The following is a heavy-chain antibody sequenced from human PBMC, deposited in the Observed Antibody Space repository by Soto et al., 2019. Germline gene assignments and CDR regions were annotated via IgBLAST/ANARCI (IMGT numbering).Heavy chain of an antibody. CDR2: INHSGST. CDR3: ARLGYCSGGSCYSPLDY. CDR1: GGSFSGYY. J-gene: IGHJ4*02. V-gene: IGHV4-34*01. D-gene: IGHD2-15*01. Sequence: SETLSLTCAVYGGSFSGYYWSWIRQPPGKGLEWIGEINHSGSTNYNPSLKSRVTISVDTSKNQFSLKLSSVTAADTAVYYCARLGYCSGGSCYSPLDYWGQGTLVTVSS.